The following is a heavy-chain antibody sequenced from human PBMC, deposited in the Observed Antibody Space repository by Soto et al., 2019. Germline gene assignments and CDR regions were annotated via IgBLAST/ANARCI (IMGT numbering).Heavy chain of an antibody. CDR2: IDPSDSYT. CDR3: ASWDIVVVVAATPGYYYGMEV. V-gene: IGHV5-10-1*01. J-gene: IGHJ6*04. CDR1: GYSFTSYW. D-gene: IGHD2-15*01. Sequence: GESLEISCKGSGYSFTSYWISCVRQMPGKGLEWMGRIDPSDSYTNYSPSFQGHVTISADKSISTAYLQWSSLNASDTAMYYCASWDIVVVVAATPGYYYGMEVWGKGTTVTVSS.